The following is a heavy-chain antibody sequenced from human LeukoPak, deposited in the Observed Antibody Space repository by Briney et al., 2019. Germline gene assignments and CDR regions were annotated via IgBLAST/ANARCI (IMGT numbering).Heavy chain of an antibody. CDR3: ARPGIVLMVYALDY. CDR1: GFTFISYW. Sequence: GGSLRLSCAASGFTFISYWMSWVRQAPGKGLEWVANIKQDGSEKSYVDSVKGRFTISRDNAKNSLYLQMNSLRAEDTAVYYCARPGIVLMVYALDYWGQGTLVTVSS. CDR2: IKQDGSEK. V-gene: IGHV3-7*01. D-gene: IGHD2-8*01. J-gene: IGHJ4*02.